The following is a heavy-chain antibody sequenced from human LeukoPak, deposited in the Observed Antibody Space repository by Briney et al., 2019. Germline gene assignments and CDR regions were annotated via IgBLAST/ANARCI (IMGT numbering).Heavy chain of an antibody. D-gene: IGHD2-8*02. CDR3: AKAITALVLTTWDS. CDR1: GFTFYTYG. CDR2: ISGSGSNT. Sequence: AGGSLRLSCAASGFTFYTYGMNWIRQAPGKGLEWVSTISGSGSNTYYADSVKGRFTIFRDNSRNILYLQMNSLRAEDTAVHYCAKAITALVLTTWDSWGQGTLVTVSP. J-gene: IGHJ4*02. V-gene: IGHV3-23*01.